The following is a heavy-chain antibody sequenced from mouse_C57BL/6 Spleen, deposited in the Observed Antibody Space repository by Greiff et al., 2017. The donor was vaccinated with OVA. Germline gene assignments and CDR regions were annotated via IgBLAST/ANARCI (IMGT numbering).Heavy chain of an antibody. J-gene: IGHJ3*01. CDR1: GYAFSSSW. Sequence: QVHVKQSGPELVKPGASVKISCKASGYAFSSSWMNWVKQRPGKGLEWIGRIYPGDGDTNYNGKFKGKATLTADKSSSTAYMQLSSLTSEDSAVYFCARTSIYYYGSSSPFAYWGQGTLVTVSA. CDR3: ARTSIYYYGSSSPFAY. D-gene: IGHD1-1*01. V-gene: IGHV1-82*01. CDR2: IYPGDGDT.